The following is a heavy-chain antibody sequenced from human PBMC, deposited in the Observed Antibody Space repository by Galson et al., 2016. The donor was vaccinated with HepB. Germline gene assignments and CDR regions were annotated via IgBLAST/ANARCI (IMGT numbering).Heavy chain of an antibody. CDR1: GGSINNYY. Sequence: SETLSLTCTVSGGSINNYYWSWIRQSPGKALEWVGYIYSSGSAYYNPSLESRVTISLDTSKKQFSLKLSSVTAADSAAYYSARCPYGGNSYCDYWGQGILVIVSS. CDR2: IYSSGSA. J-gene: IGHJ4*02. V-gene: IGHV4-59*13. D-gene: IGHD4-23*01. CDR3: ARCPYGGNSYCDY.